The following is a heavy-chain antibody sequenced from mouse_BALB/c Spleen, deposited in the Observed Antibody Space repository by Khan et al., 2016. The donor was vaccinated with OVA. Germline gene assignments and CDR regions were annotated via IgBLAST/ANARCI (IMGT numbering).Heavy chain of an antibody. V-gene: IGHV14-1*02. Sequence: VQLKQSGAELVRPGALVNLSCKASGFDIKDYYMHWVKQRPEQGLEWIGWIDPENDNTIYDPKFQGKASITSDTSSNTAYLQLSSLTSEDTADCYSARGGYSPWFAYWGQGTLVTVSA. CDR3: ARGGYSPWFAY. CDR2: IDPENDNT. CDR1: GFDIKDYY. D-gene: IGHD2-3*01. J-gene: IGHJ3*01.